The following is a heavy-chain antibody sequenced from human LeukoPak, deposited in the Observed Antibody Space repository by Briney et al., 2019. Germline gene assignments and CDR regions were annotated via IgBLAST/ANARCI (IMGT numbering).Heavy chain of an antibody. CDR2: INSDGSST. CDR1: RFTLSSYW. CDR3: ARVGYYDSSGYSF. D-gene: IGHD3-22*01. Sequence: GGSLRLSCAASRFTLSSYWMHWVRQAPGKGLVWVSRINSDGSSTSYADSVKGRFTISRDNAKNTLYLQMNSLRAEDTAVYYCARVGYYDSSGYSFWGQGTLVTVSS. V-gene: IGHV3-74*01. J-gene: IGHJ4*02.